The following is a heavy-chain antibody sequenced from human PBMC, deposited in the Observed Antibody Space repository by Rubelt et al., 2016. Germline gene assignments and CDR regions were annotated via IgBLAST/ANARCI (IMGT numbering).Heavy chain of an antibody. CDR3: ARAVGSNYALDY. V-gene: IGHV3-21*01. Sequence: GKGLEWVSSISSSSSYIYYADSVKGRFTISRDNAKNSLYLQMNSLRAGDTAVYYCARAVGSNYALDYWGQGTLVTVSS. J-gene: IGHJ4*02. CDR2: ISSSSSYI. D-gene: IGHD4-11*01.